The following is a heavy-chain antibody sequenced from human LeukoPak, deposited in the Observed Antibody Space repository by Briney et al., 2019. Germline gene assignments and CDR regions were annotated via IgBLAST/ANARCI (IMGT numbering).Heavy chain of an antibody. Sequence: SETLSLTCTVSGGSINGYYWSWMRQPPGKGLEWIGYVYYSASTNYNPSLKSRVTISVDTSKKQSSLRLSSVTAAETAVYYCARGIMTTVPTFDYWGQGTQVTVSS. CDR1: GGSINGYY. J-gene: IGHJ4*02. V-gene: IGHV4-59*01. CDR3: ARGIMTTVPTFDY. CDR2: VYYSAST. D-gene: IGHD4-17*01.